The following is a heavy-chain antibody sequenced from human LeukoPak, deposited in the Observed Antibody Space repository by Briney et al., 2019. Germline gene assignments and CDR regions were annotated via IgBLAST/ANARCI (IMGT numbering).Heavy chain of an antibody. Sequence: PPETLSLTCTVSGGSISSYYWSWIRQPPGKGLEWIGYIYYSGSTNYNPSLKSRVTISIDTSKNQFSLKLRSVTAADTAVYYCARDLVTVTKGFDIWGQGTMVSVSS. CDR2: IYYSGST. CDR3: ARDLVTVTKGFDI. V-gene: IGHV4-59*01. CDR1: GGSISSYY. D-gene: IGHD4-17*01. J-gene: IGHJ3*02.